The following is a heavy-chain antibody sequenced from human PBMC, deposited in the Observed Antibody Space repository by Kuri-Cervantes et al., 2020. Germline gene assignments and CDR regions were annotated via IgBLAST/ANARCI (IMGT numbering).Heavy chain of an antibody. V-gene: IGHV7-4-1*02. Sequence: ASVKVSCKASGYTFTSYATNWVRQAPGQGLEWMGWINTNTGNPTYAQGFTGRFVFSLDTSVSTAYLQISSLKAEDTAVYYCARANWPTPGRPANWFDPWGQGTLVTVSS. J-gene: IGHJ5*02. CDR1: GYTFTSYA. CDR2: INTNTGNP. CDR3: ARANWPTPGRPANWFDP. D-gene: IGHD7-27*01.